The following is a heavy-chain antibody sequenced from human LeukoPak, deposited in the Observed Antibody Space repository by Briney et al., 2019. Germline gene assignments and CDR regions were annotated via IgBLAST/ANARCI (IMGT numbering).Heavy chain of an antibody. CDR1: GFAFSAYA. V-gene: IGHV3-23*01. CDR3: GRDPNGNYVGAFEF. CDR2: QTTNSDDT. Sequence: PGGSLRLSCTGSGFAFSAYAMTWVRQVPGKGLEWVSSQTTNSDDTSYADSVRGRFTMSRDNSKNSLYLQMNNLRAEDTATYFCGRDPNGNYVGAFEFWGQGTLVTVSS. D-gene: IGHD1-7*01. J-gene: IGHJ3*01.